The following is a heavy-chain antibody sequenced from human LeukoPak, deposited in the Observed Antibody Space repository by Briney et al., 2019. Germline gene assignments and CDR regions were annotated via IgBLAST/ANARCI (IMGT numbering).Heavy chain of an antibody. V-gene: IGHV4-61*02. CDR3: ARESQYYDILTGYYPDAFDI. Sequence: SETLSLTCTVSGGSISSGSYYWSWIRQPAGKGLEWIGRIYTSGSTNYNPSLKSRVTISVDTSKNQFSLKLSSVTAADTAVYYCARESQYYDILTGYYPDAFDIWGQGTMVTVSS. J-gene: IGHJ3*02. CDR1: GGSISSGSYY. D-gene: IGHD3-9*01. CDR2: IYTSGST.